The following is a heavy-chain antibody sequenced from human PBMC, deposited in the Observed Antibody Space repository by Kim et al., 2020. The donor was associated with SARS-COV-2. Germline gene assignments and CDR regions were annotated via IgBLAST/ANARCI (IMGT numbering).Heavy chain of an antibody. V-gene: IGHV3-13*01. Sequence: YPGSVKGRFTISRENAKNSLYLQMNSLRAGDTAVYYCARDRDGSGYFDYWGQGTLVTVSS. D-gene: IGHD3-10*01. J-gene: IGHJ4*02. CDR3: ARDRDGSGYFDY.